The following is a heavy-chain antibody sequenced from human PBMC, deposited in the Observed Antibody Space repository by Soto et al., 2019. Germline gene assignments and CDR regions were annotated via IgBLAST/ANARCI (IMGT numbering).Heavy chain of an antibody. CDR2: ISAHNGNT. V-gene: IGHV1-18*01. D-gene: IGHD1-1*01. CDR1: GYTCTSYG. CDR3: ARGRYGDY. J-gene: IGHJ4*02. Sequence: QVHLVQSGAEVKKPGASVKVSCKASGYTCTSYGITWVRQAPGQGLEWMGWISAHNGNTDYAQKLQGRVIVTRDTSTSTAYMELRSLISDDTAVYYCARGRYGDYWGQGALVTVS.